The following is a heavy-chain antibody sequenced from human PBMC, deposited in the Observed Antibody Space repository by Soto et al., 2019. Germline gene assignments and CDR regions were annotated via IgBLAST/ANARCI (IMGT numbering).Heavy chain of an antibody. D-gene: IGHD3-10*01. Sequence: EVQVVESGGGLVQPGGSLRLSCAVSGFTGSGYWMGWVRQAPGKGLEWVANVNQDGSEKYYVDSVKGRFTISRDNAKXXXXXXXXXXXXXXXXXXYCTRDSFWGQGTLVTVSS. CDR3: TRDSF. CDR1: GFTGSGYW. J-gene: IGHJ4*02. V-gene: IGHV3-7*01. CDR2: VNQDGSEK.